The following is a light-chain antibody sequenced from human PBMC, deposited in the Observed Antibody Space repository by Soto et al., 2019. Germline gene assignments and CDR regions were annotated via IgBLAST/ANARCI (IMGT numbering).Light chain of an antibody. J-gene: IGLJ3*02. Sequence: QSVLTQPPSVSAAPGQKVTVSCSGSRSNVGNNYVSWYQHLPGSAPKLLIYDNDKRPSRIPDRFSASKSGTSATLGITGLQTGDEADYYCEAWDSSLSAGVFGGGTQLTVL. CDR3: EAWDSSLSAGV. CDR1: RSNVGNNY. V-gene: IGLV1-51*01. CDR2: DND.